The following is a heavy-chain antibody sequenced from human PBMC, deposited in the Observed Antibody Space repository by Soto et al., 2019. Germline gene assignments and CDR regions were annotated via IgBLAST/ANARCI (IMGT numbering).Heavy chain of an antibody. D-gene: IGHD2-15*01. V-gene: IGHV4-39*01. Sequence: SETLSLTCTVSGGSISSSSYYWGWIRQPPGKGLEWIGNIHYSGSTYYDSSLQSRVTISIDTSKNQFSLKLSSVTAADTAVYYWAKTYWACFDYLGQGTLVTVSS. CDR1: GGSISSSSYY. CDR3: AKTYWACFDY. CDR2: IHYSGST. J-gene: IGHJ4*02.